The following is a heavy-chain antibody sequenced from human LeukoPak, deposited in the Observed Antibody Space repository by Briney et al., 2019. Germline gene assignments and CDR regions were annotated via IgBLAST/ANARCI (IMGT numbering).Heavy chain of an antibody. CDR3: ARVAGYCSSTSCPHGDV. Sequence: PSETLSLTCAVYGGSFSGYYWSWIRQPPGKGLEWIGEINHSGSTNYNPSLKSRVTISVDTSKNQFSLKLSSVTAADTAVYYCARVAGYCSSTSCPHGDVWGQGTTVTVSS. J-gene: IGHJ6*02. CDR1: GGSFSGYY. CDR2: INHSGST. V-gene: IGHV4-34*01. D-gene: IGHD2-2*01.